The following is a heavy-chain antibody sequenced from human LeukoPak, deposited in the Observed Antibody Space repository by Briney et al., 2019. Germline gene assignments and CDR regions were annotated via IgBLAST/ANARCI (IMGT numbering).Heavy chain of an antibody. D-gene: IGHD3-22*01. CDR1: GGSISSSSYY. J-gene: IGHJ5*02. V-gene: IGHV4-39*01. CDR3: ARPYDSSGYYRSPWFDP. CDR2: IYYSGST. Sequence: SETLSLTCTVSGGSISSSSYYWGWIRQPPGKGLEWIGSIYYSGSTYYNPSLKSRVTISVDTSKDQFSLKLSSVTAADTAVYYCARPYDSSGYYRSPWFDPWGQGTLVTVSS.